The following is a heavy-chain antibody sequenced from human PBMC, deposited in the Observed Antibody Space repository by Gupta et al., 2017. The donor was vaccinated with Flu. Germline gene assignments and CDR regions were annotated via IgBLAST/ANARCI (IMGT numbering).Heavy chain of an antibody. CDR3: ARCYRGGNCDG. CDR2: IYPGDSDV. V-gene: IGHV5-51*01. J-gene: IGHJ2*01. Sequence: EVQLLQSGAEMLKSGESLKIPCKSSGYKFTSYWIGWVRQMPGKGLEWMGIIYPGDSDVRYSPSFEGQGIISVDKSSDTTFLHLSNMXAXDTATCXCARCYRGGNCDGGGRGTRVNVSS. D-gene: IGHD2-21*01. CDR1: GYKFTSYW.